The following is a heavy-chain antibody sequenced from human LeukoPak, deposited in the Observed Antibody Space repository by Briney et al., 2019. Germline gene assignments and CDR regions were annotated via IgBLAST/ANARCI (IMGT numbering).Heavy chain of an antibody. Sequence: WASVKVSCKASGYTFTGYYMHWVRRPPGQGLEWMRWINPNSGATDYAQNFQGRVTMTRDTSISTAYMELSRLRSDDTAVYYCAGVGASGRAPNAFDIWGQGTMVTVSS. D-gene: IGHD1-26*01. CDR3: AGVGASGRAPNAFDI. J-gene: IGHJ3*02. V-gene: IGHV1-2*02. CDR2: INPNSGAT. CDR1: GYTFTGYY.